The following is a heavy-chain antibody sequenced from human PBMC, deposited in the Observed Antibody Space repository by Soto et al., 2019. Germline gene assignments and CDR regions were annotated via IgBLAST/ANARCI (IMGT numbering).Heavy chain of an antibody. J-gene: IGHJ6*02. CDR2: ISPYTGNT. CDR3: VMVDNYVTPTPEDV. CDR1: GYIFVNYG. Sequence: QVQLVQSGDEVKKPGASVKVSCKASGYIFVNYGIAWVRQAPGQGLEWMGWISPYTGNTHSASKVQGRLTMTTDTSTSTAYMDLGRLTSDDPAVYYCVMVDNYVTPTPEDVWGQGTPVTVSS. V-gene: IGHV1-18*01. D-gene: IGHD3-16*01.